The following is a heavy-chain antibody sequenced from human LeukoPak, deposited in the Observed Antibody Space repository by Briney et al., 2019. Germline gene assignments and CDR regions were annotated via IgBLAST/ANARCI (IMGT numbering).Heavy chain of an antibody. Sequence: PSETLSLTCIVSGGSVSSSNYYWGWIRQPPGKGLEWIGTMYYSGSTYYNPSLKSRVTLSVDTSKNQFSLKLSSVTAADTAVYYCARRHRYNWNERDAFDIWGPGTMVTVSS. CDR3: ARRHRYNWNERDAFDI. CDR1: GGSVSSSNYY. J-gene: IGHJ3*02. V-gene: IGHV4-39*01. CDR2: MYYSGST. D-gene: IGHD1-1*01.